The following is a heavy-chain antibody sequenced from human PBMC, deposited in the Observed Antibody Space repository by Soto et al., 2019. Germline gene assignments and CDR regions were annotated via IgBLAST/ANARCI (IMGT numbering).Heavy chain of an antibody. CDR1: GHTFTTYG. D-gene: IGHD3-3*01. Sequence: QVQLVQSGAEVKKPGASVKVSCKASGHTFTTYGISCVRQAPGQGLEWMGWISAYNGNTNYAQKLQGRVTMTTDTSRSTAYMELRSLRSDDTAVYYCAREGEVFWSGYKYYYGMDVWGQGTTVTVSS. J-gene: IGHJ6*02. CDR2: ISAYNGNT. CDR3: AREGEVFWSGYKYYYGMDV. V-gene: IGHV1-18*01.